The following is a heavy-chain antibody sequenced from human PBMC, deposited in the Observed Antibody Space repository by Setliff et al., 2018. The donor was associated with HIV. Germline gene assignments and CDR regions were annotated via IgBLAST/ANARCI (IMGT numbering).Heavy chain of an antibody. D-gene: IGHD1-26*01. CDR3: TTRGTWDYRDYFDY. J-gene: IGHJ4*02. CDR1: GFTFSNAW. V-gene: IGHV3-15*01. CDR2: IKSKTDGGTT. Sequence: LRLSCAASGFTFSNAWMSWVRQAPGKGLEWVGRIKSKTDGGTTDYAAPVKGRFTISRDDSKKMLYLQMNSLKTEDTAGYYCTTRGTWDYRDYFDYWGQGTLVTVS.